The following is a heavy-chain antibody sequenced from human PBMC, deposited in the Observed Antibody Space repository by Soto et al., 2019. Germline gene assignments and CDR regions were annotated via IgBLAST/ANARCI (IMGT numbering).Heavy chain of an antibody. CDR3: ARGLSITGDANNWFDP. CDR1: GSSISSGDYY. D-gene: IGHD1-20*01. Sequence: PSETLSLTCTVSGSSISSGDYYWSWIRQPPGKGLEWIGYMYNSGRTYCNPSLKSRVTISADTSKNQFSLKLSSVTGADTAVYYCARGLSITGDANNWFDPWGQGTLVTVS. J-gene: IGHJ5*02. V-gene: IGHV4-30-4*01. CDR2: MYNSGRT.